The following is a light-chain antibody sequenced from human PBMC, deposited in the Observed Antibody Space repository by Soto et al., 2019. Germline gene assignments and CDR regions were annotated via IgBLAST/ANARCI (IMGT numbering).Light chain of an antibody. CDR2: GNS. V-gene: IGLV1-40*01. CDR3: QSYDSSLSGYVV. CDR1: SSNIGAGYD. J-gene: IGLJ2*01. Sequence: QSVLTQPPSVSGAPGQRVTISCTGSSSNIGAGYDVHWYQQLPGTAPKLLIYGNSNRPSGVPDRFSGSKSGTSASLAITGVHDEDEADYYCQSYDSSLSGYVVFGGGTKLTVL.